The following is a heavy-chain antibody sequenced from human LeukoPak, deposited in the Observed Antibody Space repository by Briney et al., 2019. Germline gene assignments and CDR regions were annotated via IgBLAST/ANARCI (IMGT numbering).Heavy chain of an antibody. CDR3: ARLPSGWYYFDY. Sequence: SETLSLTCTVSGGSISSYYWSWIRQPPGKGLEWTGYIYYSGSTNYNPSLKSRVTISVDTSKNQFSLKLSSVTAADTAVYYCARLPSGWYYFDYWGQGTLVTVSS. V-gene: IGHV4-59*01. J-gene: IGHJ4*02. D-gene: IGHD6-19*01. CDR1: GGSISSYY. CDR2: IYYSGST.